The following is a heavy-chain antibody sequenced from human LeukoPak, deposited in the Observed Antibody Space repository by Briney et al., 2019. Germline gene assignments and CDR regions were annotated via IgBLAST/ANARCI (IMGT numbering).Heavy chain of an antibody. CDR3: AREGPLASTGNYWFFDL. CDR2: IYPGDSDT. J-gene: IGHJ2*01. CDR1: GYTFTNQW. D-gene: IGHD6-13*01. Sequence: GESLKISCKASGYTFTNQWIGWVRQMPGKGVEWMGIIYPGDSDTRYSPSFQGQVTLSVDKSIATAYLQWTSLKTSDTAMYYCAREGPLASTGNYWFFDLWGRGTLVTVSS. V-gene: IGHV5-51*01.